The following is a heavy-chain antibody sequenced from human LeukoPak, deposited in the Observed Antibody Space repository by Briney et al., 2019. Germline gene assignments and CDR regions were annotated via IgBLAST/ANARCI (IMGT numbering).Heavy chain of an antibody. D-gene: IGHD2-21*02. V-gene: IGHV3-23*01. J-gene: IGHJ4*02. CDR1: GLSFSFYA. CDR2: ISGGGAGT. CDR3: AKESAYCGSDCRSLSDY. Sequence: GGSLRLSCAASGLSFSFYAMSWVRQAPGKGLEWVSSISGGGAGTYYADSVRGRFTISRDNSKNTLYLQMNSLRAEDTAVYYCAKESAYCGSDCRSLSDYWGQGTLVTVSS.